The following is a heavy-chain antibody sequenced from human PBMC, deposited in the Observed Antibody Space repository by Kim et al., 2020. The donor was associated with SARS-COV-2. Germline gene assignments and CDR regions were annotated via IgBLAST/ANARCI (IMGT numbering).Heavy chain of an antibody. V-gene: IGHV3-66*01. Sequence: YAYSVQGRLIISRDHSKTTLYLQMDSLRAEDTAVYYCSTVVFYYDAGYFKNWGQGTLVIVSS. J-gene: IGHJ1*01. D-gene: IGHD3-22*01. CDR3: STVVFYYDAGYFKN.